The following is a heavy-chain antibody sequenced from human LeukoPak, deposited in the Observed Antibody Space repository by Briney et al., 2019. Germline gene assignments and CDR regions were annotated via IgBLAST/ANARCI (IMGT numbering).Heavy chain of an antibody. J-gene: IGHJ4*02. CDR3: ARESQLGMATITAFFDY. CDR2: ISYDGSNK. V-gene: IGHV3-30-3*01. Sequence: GGSLRLSCAASGFTFSSYAMHWVRQAPGKGLEGVAVISYDGSNKYYADSVKGRFTISRDNSKNTLYLQMNSLRAEDTAVYYCARESQLGMATITAFFDYWGQGTLVTVSS. D-gene: IGHD5-24*01. CDR1: GFTFSSYA.